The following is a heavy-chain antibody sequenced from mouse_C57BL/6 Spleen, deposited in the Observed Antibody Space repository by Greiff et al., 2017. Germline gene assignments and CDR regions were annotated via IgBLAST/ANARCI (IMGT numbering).Heavy chain of an antibody. CDR3: EKAGGPGDV. CDR1: GFTFTDYY. V-gene: IGHV7-4*01. D-gene: IGHD3-3*01. Sequence: EVHLVESGGGLVQPGASLRLSCAASGFTFTDYYMSWVRQTPGQAPEWLALIRNKANGSNTEYTASVKGRLTISRDNSQNIRYLQMNSVSAEDSASEYCEKAGGPGDVWGTGTTLTVSS. CDR2: IRNKANGSNT. J-gene: IGHJ2*01.